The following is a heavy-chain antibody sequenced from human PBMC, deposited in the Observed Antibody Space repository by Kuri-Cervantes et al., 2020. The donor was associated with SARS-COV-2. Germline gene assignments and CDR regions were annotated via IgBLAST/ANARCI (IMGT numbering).Heavy chain of an antibody. CDR3: GSTIAVAGVGVYYHLDV. V-gene: IGHV1-69*05. Sequence: SVKVSCKASGGTYSSYAISWVRQAPGQGLEWMGGIIPMFDSLNYAQKFQGRVTLTTDESTSTAYMELSSLTSEDTAVYCCGSTIAVAGVGVYYHLDVWGKGTTVTVSS. CDR1: GGTYSSYA. J-gene: IGHJ6*03. D-gene: IGHD6-19*01. CDR2: IIPMFDSL.